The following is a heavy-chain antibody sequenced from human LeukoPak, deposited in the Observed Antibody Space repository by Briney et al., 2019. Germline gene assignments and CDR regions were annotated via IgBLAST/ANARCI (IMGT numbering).Heavy chain of an antibody. D-gene: IGHD2-8*01. CDR2: IIPIFGTA. V-gene: IGHV1-69*05. CDR3: AREGYCTNGVCSVYFDY. Sequence: SVKVSCKASGGTYSSYAISWVRQAPGPGLEWMGGIIPIFGTANYAQKFQGRVTITTDESTSTAYMELSSLRSEDTAVYYCAREGYCTNGVCSVYFDYWGQGTLVTVSS. CDR1: GGTYSSYA. J-gene: IGHJ4*02.